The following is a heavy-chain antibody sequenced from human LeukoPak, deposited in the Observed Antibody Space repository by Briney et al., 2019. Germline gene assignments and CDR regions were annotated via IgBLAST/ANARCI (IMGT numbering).Heavy chain of an antibody. CDR1: GFTFSSYA. Sequence: GGSLRLSCAASGFTFSSYAMSWVRQAPGKGLEWVSYISSSGSTIYYADSVKGRFTISRDNAKNSLYLQMNSLRAEDTAVYYCARLLNYDFWSGYQLDYWGQGTLVTVSS. CDR3: ARLLNYDFWSGYQLDY. J-gene: IGHJ4*02. D-gene: IGHD3-3*01. CDR2: ISSSGSTI. V-gene: IGHV3-48*04.